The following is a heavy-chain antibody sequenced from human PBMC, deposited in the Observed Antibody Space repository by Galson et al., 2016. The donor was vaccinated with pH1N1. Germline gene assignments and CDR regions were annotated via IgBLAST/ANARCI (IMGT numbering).Heavy chain of an antibody. V-gene: IGHV4-59*01. D-gene: IGHD4-17*01. CDR2: MYYSGST. CDR3: ARAVNFDGDLEYVQH. J-gene: IGHJ1*01. Sequence: ETLSLTCTVSGGSISSYYWSWIRQPPGKGLEWIGYMYYSGSTNYNPSLTSRVTISVDTSKNQFSLKLSSVTAADTAVYYCARAVNFDGDLEYVQHWGQGTLVTVSS. CDR1: GGSISSYY.